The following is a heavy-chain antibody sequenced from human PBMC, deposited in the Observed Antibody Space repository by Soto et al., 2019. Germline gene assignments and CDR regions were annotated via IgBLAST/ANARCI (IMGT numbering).Heavy chain of an antibody. CDR2: IKSKTDGGTT. Sequence: GGALRLSCAASGFTFSSSSMNWVRQAPGKGLEWVGRIKSKTDGGTTDYAAPVKGRFTISRDDSKNTLYLQMNSLKTEDTAVYYCTTDLVSFSDIWGQGTLVTVSS. J-gene: IGHJ4*02. CDR3: TTDLVSFSDI. CDR1: GFTFSSSS. V-gene: IGHV3-15*01. D-gene: IGHD3-3*01.